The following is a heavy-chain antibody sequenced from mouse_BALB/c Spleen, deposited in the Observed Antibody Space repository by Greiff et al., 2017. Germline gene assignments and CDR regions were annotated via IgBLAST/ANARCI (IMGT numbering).Heavy chain of an antibody. Sequence: EVKLQESGAELVKPGASVKLSCTASGFNIKDTYMHWVKQRPEQGLEWIGRIDPANGNTKYDPKFQGKATITADTSSNTAYLQLSSLTSEDTAVYYCAREGGSSYFDYWGQGTTLTVSS. CDR3: AREGGSSYFDY. D-gene: IGHD1-1*01. J-gene: IGHJ2*01. CDR1: GFNIKDTY. CDR2: IDPANGNT. V-gene: IGHV14-3*02.